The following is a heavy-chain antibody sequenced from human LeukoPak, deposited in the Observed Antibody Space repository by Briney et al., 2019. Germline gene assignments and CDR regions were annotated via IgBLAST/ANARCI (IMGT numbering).Heavy chain of an antibody. Sequence: GGSLRLSCAASGFTVSSNYMSRVRQAPGKGLEWVSVIYSGGSTYYADSVKGRFTISRDNSKNTLYLQMNSLRAEDTAVYYCASPSPREVTSIIGAFDIWGQGTMVTVSS. J-gene: IGHJ3*02. CDR1: GFTVSSNY. CDR3: ASPSPREVTSIIGAFDI. V-gene: IGHV3-53*01. D-gene: IGHD4-17*01. CDR2: IYSGGST.